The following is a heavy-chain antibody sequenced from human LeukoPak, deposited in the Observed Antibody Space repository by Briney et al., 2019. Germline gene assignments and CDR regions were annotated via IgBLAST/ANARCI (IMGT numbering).Heavy chain of an antibody. V-gene: IGHV4-34*01. CDR2: INHSGST. CDR1: GGSFSGYY. Sequence: SETLSLTCAVYGGSFSGYYWSWIRQPPGKGLEWIGEINHSGSTNYNPSLKSRVTISVDKSKNQFSLKLSSVTAADTAEYYCARVSLSDYGDYYYYYGMDVWGQGTTVTVSS. D-gene: IGHD4-17*01. J-gene: IGHJ6*02. CDR3: ARVSLSDYGDYYYYYGMDV.